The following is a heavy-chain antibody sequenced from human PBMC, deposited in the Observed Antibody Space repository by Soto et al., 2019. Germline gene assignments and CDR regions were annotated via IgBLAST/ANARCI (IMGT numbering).Heavy chain of an antibody. CDR1: GGSISSGGYY. V-gene: IGHV4-31*11. Sequence: SETLSLTCAVSGGSISSGGYYWSWIRQHPGKGLEWIGYIYYSGSTYYNPSLKSRVTISVDTSKNQFSLKLSSVTAADTAVYYCARDSQGYVMDVWGQGTTVTVSS. CDR2: IYYSGST. CDR3: ARDSQGYVMDV. J-gene: IGHJ6*02.